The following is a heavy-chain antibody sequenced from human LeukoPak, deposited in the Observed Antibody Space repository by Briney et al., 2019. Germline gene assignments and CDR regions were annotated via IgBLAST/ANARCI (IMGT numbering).Heavy chain of an antibody. V-gene: IGHV1-8*01. J-gene: IGHJ6*03. CDR2: MNPNSGNT. D-gene: IGHD6-6*01. CDR1: GYTFTSYD. Sequence: ASVKVSCKASGYTFTSYDIHWVRQATGQGLEWMGWMNPNSGNTGYAQKFQGRVTITADESTSTAYMELSSLRSEDTAVYYCATSDSSSVFNYYYMDVWGKGTTVTVSS. CDR3: ATSDSSSVFNYYYMDV.